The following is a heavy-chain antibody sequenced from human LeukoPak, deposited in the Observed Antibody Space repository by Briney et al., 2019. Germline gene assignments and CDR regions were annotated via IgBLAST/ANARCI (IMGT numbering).Heavy chain of an antibody. CDR1: GGFNTHYY. J-gene: IGHJ4*02. CDR3: ARLGSFTNRIAAAG. D-gene: IGHD6-13*01. CDR2: FYHSGST. Sequence: SETLSLTCSVSGGFNTHYYWSWIRQPPGKGLEWIGYFYHSGSTNYNPSLKSRVTISVDTSKNHFSLKLSSVTAADTAVYYCARLGSFTNRIAAAGWGQGTLVTVSS. V-gene: IGHV4-59*01.